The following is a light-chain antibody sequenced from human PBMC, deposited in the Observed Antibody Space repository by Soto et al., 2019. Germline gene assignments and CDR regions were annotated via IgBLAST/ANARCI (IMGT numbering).Light chain of an antibody. CDR2: DVS. Sequence: QSVLTQPASVSGSPGQSITISCTGTTSDVGGYNYVSWYQHHPGKAPQLMIYDVSNRPSGVSNRFSGSKSGNTASLTISGLQPEDEADYYCRSYTTSNTSQIVFGTGTKLTVL. V-gene: IGLV2-14*03. CDR1: TSDVGGYNY. CDR3: RSYTTSNTSQIV. J-gene: IGLJ1*01.